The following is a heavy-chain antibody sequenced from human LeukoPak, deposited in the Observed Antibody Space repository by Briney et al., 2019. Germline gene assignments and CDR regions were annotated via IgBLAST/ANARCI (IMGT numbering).Heavy chain of an antibody. CDR3: ARDLYGMDV. V-gene: IGHV3-74*03. CDR1: VFSFSTFW. J-gene: IGHJ6*02. Sequence: GSLRLSCAASVFSFSTFWMHWVRQAPGPGLVWVSRINSDGSRTTYADSVKGRFTISRDNAKNTLYLQMISLRAEDTAVYYCARDLYGMDVWGQGTTVTVSS. CDR2: INSDGSRT.